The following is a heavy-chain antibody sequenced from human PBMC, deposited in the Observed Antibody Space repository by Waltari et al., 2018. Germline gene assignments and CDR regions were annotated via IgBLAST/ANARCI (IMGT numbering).Heavy chain of an antibody. CDR1: GFTFSSYS. J-gene: IGHJ4*02. V-gene: IGHV3-21*01. D-gene: IGHD6-19*01. CDR3: ARDSSGWYGVNYFDY. Sequence: EVQLVESGGGLVKPGGSLRLSCAASGFTFSSYSMNWVRQAPGKGLEWVSSISSSSSYIDYADAVKGRFTISRDNAKNSLYLQMNSLRAEDTAVYYCARDSSGWYGVNYFDYWGQGTLVTVSS. CDR2: ISSSSSYI.